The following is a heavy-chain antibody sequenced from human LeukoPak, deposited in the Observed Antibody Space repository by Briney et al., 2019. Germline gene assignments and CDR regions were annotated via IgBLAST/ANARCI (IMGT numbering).Heavy chain of an antibody. J-gene: IGHJ5*02. CDR1: GGSISNYY. Sequence: SETLSLTCTVSGGSISNYYWTWIRQPPGKGLEWIGYIYYSGSTGYNPSLGGRVTISLDKSKNQFSLRLTSVTAADTAVYYCARSVGWSSGLDPWGQGTLVTVSS. CDR3: ARSVGWSSGLDP. V-gene: IGHV4-59*01. CDR2: IYYSGST. D-gene: IGHD6-19*01.